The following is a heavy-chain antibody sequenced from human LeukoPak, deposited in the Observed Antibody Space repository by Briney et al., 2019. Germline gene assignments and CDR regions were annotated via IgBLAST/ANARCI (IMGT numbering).Heavy chain of an antibody. CDR2: IKQDGSEK. Sequence: PGGSPRLSCAASGFTVSSNYMSWVRQAPGKGLEWVANIKQDGSEKYYVDSVKGRFTISRDNAKNSLYLQMNSLRAEDTAVYYCARGGATLWLGYWYFDLWGRGTLVTVSS. CDR1: GFTVSSNY. CDR3: ARGGATLWLGYWYFDL. D-gene: IGHD3-10*01. V-gene: IGHV3-7*01. J-gene: IGHJ2*01.